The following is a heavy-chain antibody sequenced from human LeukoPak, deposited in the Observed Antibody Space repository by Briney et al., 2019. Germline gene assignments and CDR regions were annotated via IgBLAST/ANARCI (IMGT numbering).Heavy chain of an antibody. J-gene: IGHJ6*03. V-gene: IGHV4-59*01. CDR3: ARSYSSYYYYMDV. CDR2: ISYSGDS. D-gene: IGHD4-11*01. CDR1: ADSIGSFY. Sequence: SETLSLTCTVSADSIGSFYWSWLRQPPGKGLEWIGHISYSGDSNYNPSLKSRVTLSVDTSKNQFSLKLSSVTAADTAVYYCARSYSSYYYYMDVWGKGTTVTVSS.